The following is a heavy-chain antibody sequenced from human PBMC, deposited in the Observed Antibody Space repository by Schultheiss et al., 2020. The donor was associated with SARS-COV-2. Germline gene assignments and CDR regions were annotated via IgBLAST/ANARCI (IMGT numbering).Heavy chain of an antibody. J-gene: IGHJ4*02. Sequence: GGSLRLSCAASGFTFSSYSMNWVRQAPGKGLVWVSRINSDGSSTSYADSVKGRFTISRDNAKNSLYLQMNSLRAEDTAVYYCARDRPNYDFWSGYTDYWGQGTLVTVSS. D-gene: IGHD3-3*01. CDR1: GFTFSSYS. CDR3: ARDRPNYDFWSGYTDY. CDR2: INSDGSST. V-gene: IGHV3-74*01.